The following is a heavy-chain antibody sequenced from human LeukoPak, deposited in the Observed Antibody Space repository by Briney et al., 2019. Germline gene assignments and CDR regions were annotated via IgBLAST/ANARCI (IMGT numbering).Heavy chain of an antibody. CDR1: GYSFSSYW. CDR3: ARQSIGEPLVY. Sequence: GESLKISCKGSGYSFSSYWIAWVRQMPGKGLEWMGVIYPRDSRTTYSPSFQDQVTISADKSISTAYLQWSSLKASDTAMYYCARQSIGEPLVYWGQGTLVTVSS. D-gene: IGHD4-17*01. CDR2: IYPRDSRT. J-gene: IGHJ4*02. V-gene: IGHV5-51*01.